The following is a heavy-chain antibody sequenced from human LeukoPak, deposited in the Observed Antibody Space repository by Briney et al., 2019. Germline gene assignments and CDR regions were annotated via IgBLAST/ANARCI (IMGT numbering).Heavy chain of an antibody. Sequence: GGSLRLSCAASGFTFSTYSMNWVRQAPGKGLEWVSFIDTSGTYIYYGESMKGRFTISRDNAKNTLYLQMNGLRAEDTAVYYCARGRSITLLRGVAMSDGFDIWGQGTMVAVSS. D-gene: IGHD3-10*01. CDR1: GFTFSTYS. CDR2: IDTSGTYI. V-gene: IGHV3-21*01. J-gene: IGHJ3*02. CDR3: ARGRSITLLRGVAMSDGFDI.